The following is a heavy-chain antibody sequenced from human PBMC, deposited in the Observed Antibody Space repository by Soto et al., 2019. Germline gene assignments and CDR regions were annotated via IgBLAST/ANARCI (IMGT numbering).Heavy chain of an antibody. CDR1: GCSVSSGSYC. V-gene: IGHV4-61*01. CDR2: IYYSGST. D-gene: IGHD3-22*01. J-gene: IGHJ6*01. Sequence: SETLSLTGPVSGCSVSSGSYCWSWIRQPPGKGLEWTGYIYYSGSTNYNPSLKSRVTISVDTSKNQFSLKLSSVTAADTAVYYCARVEPFNYYDSSGPRYYYGMDVWGQGTTVTVSS. CDR3: ARVEPFNYYDSSGPRYYYGMDV.